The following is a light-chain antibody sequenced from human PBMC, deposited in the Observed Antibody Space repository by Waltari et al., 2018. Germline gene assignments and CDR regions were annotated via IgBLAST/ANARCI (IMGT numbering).Light chain of an antibody. Sequence: QSALTQPASVSGSPGQSITISCTGTSSNVGGYNYVSWYQQHPGKAPKLIIYDVSERPSGVSNRFSGSKSGNTASLTISGLQAEDEADYYCCSYAGSSTIFGGGTKLTVL. CDR3: CSYAGSSTI. CDR2: DVS. V-gene: IGLV2-23*02. J-gene: IGLJ2*01. CDR1: SSNVGGYNY.